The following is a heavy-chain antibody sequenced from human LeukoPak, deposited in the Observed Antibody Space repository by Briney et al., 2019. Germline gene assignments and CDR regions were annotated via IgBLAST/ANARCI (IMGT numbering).Heavy chain of an antibody. CDR1: GYAFTDYY. J-gene: IGHJ4*02. CDR3: AGEYCSGGSCRQGFDY. CDR2: INPNSGDT. Sequence: AAVKLSCKASGYAFTDYYIHWVRQAPGQGLEWMGWINPNSGDTNHAQNFQGRVTLTRDTSISTAYMELSSLRSDDSAVYYCAGEYCSGGSCRQGFDYWGQGTLVTVSS. V-gene: IGHV1-2*02. D-gene: IGHD2-15*01.